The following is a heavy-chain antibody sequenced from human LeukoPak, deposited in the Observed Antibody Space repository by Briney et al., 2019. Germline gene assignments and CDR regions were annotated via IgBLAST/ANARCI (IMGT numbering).Heavy chain of an antibody. D-gene: IGHD1-26*01. CDR3: ARDRVGATTGY. CDR2: ISSSGSTI. V-gene: IGHV3-48*03. J-gene: IGHJ4*02. CDR1: GFTFSSYE. Sequence: GGSLRLSCAASGFTFSSYEVNWVRQAPGKGLEWVSYISSSGSTIYYADSVKGRFTISRDNAKNSLYLQMNSLRAEDTAVYYCARDRVGATTGYWGQGTLVTVSS.